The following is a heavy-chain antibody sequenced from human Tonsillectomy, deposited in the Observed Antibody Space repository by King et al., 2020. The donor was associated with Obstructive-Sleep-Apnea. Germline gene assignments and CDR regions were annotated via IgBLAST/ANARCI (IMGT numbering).Heavy chain of an antibody. J-gene: IGHJ5*02. V-gene: IGHV1-2*02. CDR1: GYTFTGYY. Sequence: VQLVESGAEVKKPGASVKVSCKASGYTFTGYYMHWVRQAPGQGLEWMGWINPNSGGTNSGQKFQGRVTMTRDTSISTAYMELSRLRSDDTAIYYCARESYGFKQHNWFDTWGQGTLVTVSS. D-gene: IGHD5-18*01. CDR3: ARESYGFKQHNWFDT. CDR2: INPNSGGT.